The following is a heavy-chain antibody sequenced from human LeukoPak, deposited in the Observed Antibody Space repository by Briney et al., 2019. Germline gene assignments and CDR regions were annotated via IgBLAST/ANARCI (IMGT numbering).Heavy chain of an antibody. Sequence: ASVKVSCKASGYTFTSYDINWVRQATGQGLEWMGWMNPNSGNTGYAQKFQGRVTMTRNTSISTAYMELSSLRSEDTAVYYCAIRSMVRGVIITLFDYWGQGTLVTVSS. CDR2: MNPNSGNT. V-gene: IGHV1-8*01. J-gene: IGHJ4*02. CDR3: AIRSMVRGVIITLFDY. D-gene: IGHD3-10*01. CDR1: GYTFTSYD.